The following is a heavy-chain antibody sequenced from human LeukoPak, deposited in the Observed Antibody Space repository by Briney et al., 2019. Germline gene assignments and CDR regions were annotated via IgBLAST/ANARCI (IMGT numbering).Heavy chain of an antibody. Sequence: PGRSLRLSCVPSGFPFSRYGMHWVRQAPGKGLEWVAVISYDGTNKYYADSVNGRFTISRDNSKNTLYLQMNGLRAEDTAVYYCAGDGYWGQGTLVTVSS. CDR3: AGDGY. J-gene: IGHJ4*02. CDR1: GFPFSRYG. V-gene: IGHV3-30*03. CDR2: ISYDGTNK.